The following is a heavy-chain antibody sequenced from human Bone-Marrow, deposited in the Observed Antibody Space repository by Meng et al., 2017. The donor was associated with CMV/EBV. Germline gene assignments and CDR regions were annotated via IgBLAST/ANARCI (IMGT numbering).Heavy chain of an antibody. CDR3: ASKTLGYCSVTRCDAFDI. Sequence: ASVKVSCKASGYTFTNYGVSWVRQAPGQGFEWLGWISGFNADTNFAQKFRGRVTVTIDTSTNTAYMELRSLRSDDTAVYYCASKTLGYCSVTRCDAFDIWGQGTMVTGSS. J-gene: IGHJ3*02. D-gene: IGHD2-2*01. CDR2: ISGFNADT. V-gene: IGHV1-18*01. CDR1: GYTFTNYG.